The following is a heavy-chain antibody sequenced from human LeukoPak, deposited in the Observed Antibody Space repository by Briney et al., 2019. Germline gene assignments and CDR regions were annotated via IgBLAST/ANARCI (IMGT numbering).Heavy chain of an antibody. V-gene: IGHV4-59*11. D-gene: IGHD2-15*01. CDR1: GVSISSHH. Sequence: SETLSLTCTVSGVSISSHHWNWIRQAPGTGLEWIGYIYHSGSSNYNPSLKSRVTMSVDTSKNQFSLKLSSVTAADTDVYYCARAQGYCSGVTCYSRWFDPWGQGTLVTVSS. J-gene: IGHJ5*02. CDR2: IYHSGSS. CDR3: ARAQGYCSGVTCYSRWFDP.